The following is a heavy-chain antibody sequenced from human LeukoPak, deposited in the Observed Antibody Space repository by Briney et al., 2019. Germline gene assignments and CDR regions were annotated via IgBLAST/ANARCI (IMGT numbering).Heavy chain of an antibody. CDR2: IYYSGST. V-gene: IGHV4-59*01. D-gene: IGHD5-18*01. Sequence: PSETLSLTCTVSGGSISSYYWSWIRQPPGKGLEWIGYIYYSGSTNYNPSLKNRVTISVDTSKNQFSLKLSSVTAADTAVYYCARDGSGYSYGWFDPWGQGTLVTVSS. J-gene: IGHJ5*02. CDR3: ARDGSGYSYGWFDP. CDR1: GGSISSYY.